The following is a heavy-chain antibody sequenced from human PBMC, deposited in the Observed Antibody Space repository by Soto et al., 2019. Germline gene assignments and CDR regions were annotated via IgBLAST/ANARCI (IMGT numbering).Heavy chain of an antibody. Sequence: EVQLVESGGGLVQPGESLRLSCAASGYTFSPFWMHWVRQAPGKGLVWVSHINSDGSTIVYADSVNGRFTISRDNAKNTLYLQMNSLKAEDTAVYYCVRDRGYTDSFDVWGRGTMVTVSS. CDR3: VRDRGYTDSFDV. J-gene: IGHJ3*01. V-gene: IGHV3-74*01. CDR1: GYTFSPFW. CDR2: INSDGSTI. D-gene: IGHD6-13*01.